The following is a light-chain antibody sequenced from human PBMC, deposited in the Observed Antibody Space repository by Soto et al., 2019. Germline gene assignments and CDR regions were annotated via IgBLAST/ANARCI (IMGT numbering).Light chain of an antibody. CDR1: QTISSW. CDR3: QHYNSYSEA. J-gene: IGKJ1*01. CDR2: KAS. V-gene: IGKV1-5*03. Sequence: EIQMTQSPSTLSGSLGDKVKITCRASQTISSWLAWYQQKPGKAPKLLIYKASTLKSGVPSRFSGSGSGTEFTLTMSSLQPDDFATYYCQHYNSYSEACGQGNKGDIK.